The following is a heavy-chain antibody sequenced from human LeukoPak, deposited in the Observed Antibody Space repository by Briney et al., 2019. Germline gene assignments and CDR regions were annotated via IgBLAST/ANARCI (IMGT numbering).Heavy chain of an antibody. V-gene: IGHV3-30*18. J-gene: IGHJ6*02. Sequence: GGSLRLSCAASGFIFSSYGMHWVRQAPGKGLEWVAVISYDGSNKYYADSVKGRFTISRDNSKNTLYLQMNSLRAEDTAVYYCAKIMRRITIRDGMDVWGQGTTVTVSS. CDR3: AKIMRRITIRDGMDV. D-gene: IGHD3-3*01. CDR2: ISYDGSNK. CDR1: GFIFSSYG.